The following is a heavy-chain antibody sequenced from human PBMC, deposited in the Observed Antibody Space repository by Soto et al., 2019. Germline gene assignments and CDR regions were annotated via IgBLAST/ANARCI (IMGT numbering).Heavy chain of an antibody. Sequence: ASVKVSCKASGGTFSSYAISWVRQAPGQGLEWMGGIIPIFGTANYAQKFQGRVTITADESTSTAYMELSSLRSEDTAVYYCAGPYSSSSRYYYYYGMDVWGQGTTVTVSS. CDR2: IIPIFGTA. CDR1: GGTFSSYA. D-gene: IGHD6-6*01. CDR3: AGPYSSSSRYYYYYGMDV. V-gene: IGHV1-69*13. J-gene: IGHJ6*02.